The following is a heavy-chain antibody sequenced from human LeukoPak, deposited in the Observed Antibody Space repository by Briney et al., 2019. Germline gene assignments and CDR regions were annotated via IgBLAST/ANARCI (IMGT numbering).Heavy chain of an antibody. CDR1: GFTFSSYS. CDR2: ISSSSSYI. V-gene: IGHV3-21*01. J-gene: IGHJ6*02. Sequence: PGGSLRLSCAASGFTFSSYSMNWVRQAPGKGLEWVSSISSSSSYIYYADSVKGRFTISRDNAKNSLYLQMNSLRAEDTAVYYCTSDQYYDSSGPTTYYYYYGMDVWGQGTTVTVSS. D-gene: IGHD3-22*01. CDR3: TSDQYYDSSGPTTYYYYYGMDV.